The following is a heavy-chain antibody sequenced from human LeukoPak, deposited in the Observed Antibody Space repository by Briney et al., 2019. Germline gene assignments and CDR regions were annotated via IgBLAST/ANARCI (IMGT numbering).Heavy chain of an antibody. CDR3: ARPGIAVAGIGAFDI. CDR2: ISSSSSYI. CDR1: GFTFSSYS. V-gene: IGHV3-21*01. Sequence: LGGSLRLSCAASGFTFSSYSMNWVRQAPGKGLEWVSSISSSSSYIYYADSVKGRFTISRDNAKNSLYLQMNSLRAEDTAVYYCARPGIAVAGIGAFDIWGQGTMVTVSS. D-gene: IGHD6-19*01. J-gene: IGHJ3*02.